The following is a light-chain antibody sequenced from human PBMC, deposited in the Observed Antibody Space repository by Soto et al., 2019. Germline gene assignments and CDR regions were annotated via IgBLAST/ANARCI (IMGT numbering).Light chain of an antibody. CDR1: QSVLYSSNNKNY. V-gene: IGKV4-1*01. Sequence: DIVMTQSPYALAVSPGERATINCKSSQSVLYSSNNKNYLAWYQQKPGQPPKLLIYWASTRESGVPDRFSGSGSGTDFTLTISSLQAEDVAVYYCQQYYSTPITFGQGTRLEI. CDR2: WAS. J-gene: IGKJ5*01. CDR3: QQYYSTPIT.